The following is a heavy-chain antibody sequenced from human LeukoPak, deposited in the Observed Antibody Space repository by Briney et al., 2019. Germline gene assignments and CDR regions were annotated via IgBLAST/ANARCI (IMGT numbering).Heavy chain of an antibody. CDR1: RFIVSSNY. Sequence: GGSLRLSCAASRFIVSSNYVNWVRQAPGKGLEWVSVIYTGGNAYYADSVKGRFTLSRDNFKNTLYLQMHSLSAEDTAVYYCASPSSGQSFDIWGQGTMVSVSS. CDR3: ASPSSGQSFDI. V-gene: IGHV3-53*01. CDR2: IYTGGNA. J-gene: IGHJ3*02. D-gene: IGHD6-19*01.